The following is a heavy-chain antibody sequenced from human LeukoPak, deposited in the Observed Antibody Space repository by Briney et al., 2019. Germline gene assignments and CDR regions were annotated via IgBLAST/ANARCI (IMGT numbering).Heavy chain of an antibody. CDR2: IKRDGSEK. CDR1: GFTFSSYW. J-gene: IGHJ4*02. D-gene: IGHD5-12*01. Sequence: GGSLRLSCAASGFTFSSYWMSWVRQAPGKGLEWVANIKRDGSEKYYVDSVKGRFTISRDSAKNSLYLQMNSLRAEDTAVYYCASGGYDGPFDYWGQGTLVTVSS. CDR3: ASGGYDGPFDY. V-gene: IGHV3-7*01.